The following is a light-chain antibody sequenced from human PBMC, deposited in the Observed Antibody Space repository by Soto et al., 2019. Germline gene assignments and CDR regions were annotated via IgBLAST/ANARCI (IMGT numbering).Light chain of an antibody. Sequence: DIQMTQSPSSLSASVEDRVIITCRASQSISNHLNWYQQKPGKAPKLLIYAASNFQSGVPSRFSGSGSGTHFTLTISSLQPEDFATYYCQQLHGYPITFGQGTRLEIK. V-gene: IGKV1-39*01. J-gene: IGKJ5*01. CDR2: AAS. CDR1: QSISNH. CDR3: QQLHGYPIT.